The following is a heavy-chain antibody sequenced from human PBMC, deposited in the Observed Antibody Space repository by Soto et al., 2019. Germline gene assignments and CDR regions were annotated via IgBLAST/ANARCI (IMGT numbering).Heavy chain of an antibody. CDR2: ICGSGGST. V-gene: IGHV3-23*01. Sequence: PGGSLRLSCAASGFTFSTYAMSWVRQAPGKGLEWVSVICGSGGSTHYADSVKGRFTISTDNSKNTLYLQMNSLRAEDTAVYYCAKNSGGSCYDVCQYWGQGTLVTVSS. D-gene: IGHD2-15*01. J-gene: IGHJ1*01. CDR3: AKNSGGSCYDVCQY. CDR1: GFTFSTYA.